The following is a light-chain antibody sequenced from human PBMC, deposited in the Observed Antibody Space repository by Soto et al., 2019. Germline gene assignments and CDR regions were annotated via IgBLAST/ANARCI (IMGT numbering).Light chain of an antibody. CDR1: QSISSW. CDR2: DAS. Sequence: DIQMTQSPSTLSASVGDRVTITCRASQSISSWLAWYQQKPGKAPKLLIYDASSLESGVPSRFSGSGYGTEFTLTISSLQSDDFATYYCQQYNSYSSFTFGPGTKVDIK. J-gene: IGKJ3*01. V-gene: IGKV1-5*01. CDR3: QQYNSYSSFT.